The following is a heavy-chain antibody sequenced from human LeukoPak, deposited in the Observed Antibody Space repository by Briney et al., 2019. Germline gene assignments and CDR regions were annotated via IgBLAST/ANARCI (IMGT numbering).Heavy chain of an antibody. CDR2: ISSNGGST. CDR1: GFTFSSYA. V-gene: IGHV3-64*01. Sequence: PGGSLRLSCAASGFTFSSYAMHWVRQAQGKGLEYVSAISSNGGSTYYANSVKGRFTISRDNSKNTLYLQMGSLRAEDMAVYYCARPYYYGSGSYLYWGQGTRVTVSS. CDR3: ARPYYYGSGSYLY. D-gene: IGHD3-10*01. J-gene: IGHJ4*02.